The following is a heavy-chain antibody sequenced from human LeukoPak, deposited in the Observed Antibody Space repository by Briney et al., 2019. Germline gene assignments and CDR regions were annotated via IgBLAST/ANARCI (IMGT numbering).Heavy chain of an antibody. V-gene: IGHV3-30*04. CDR1: GFAFSSDA. J-gene: IGHJ4*02. CDR2: ILYDGSNE. Sequence: GGSVRLSCSASGFAFSSDAMHWVRQAPGRGLEWLAVILYDGSNEDHAESVRGRFTISRDNSKNTLFLQMNSLRPEDTAVYYCARDLVYSSGWYAGELDHWGLGTLVIVSS. D-gene: IGHD6-19*01. CDR3: ARDLVYSSGWYAGELDH.